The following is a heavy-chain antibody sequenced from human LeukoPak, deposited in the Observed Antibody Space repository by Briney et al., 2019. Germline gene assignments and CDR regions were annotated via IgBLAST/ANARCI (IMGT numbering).Heavy chain of an antibody. CDR3: ATEVLLWFGELFMHTDNWFDP. Sequence: ASVKVSCKASGYTFTSYGISWVRQAPGQGLEWMGWISACNGNTNYAQKLQGRVTMTTDTSTSTAYMELRSLRSDDTAVYYCATEVLLWFGELFMHTDNWFDPWGQGTLVTVSS. CDR2: ISACNGNT. V-gene: IGHV1-18*01. CDR1: GYTFTSYG. D-gene: IGHD3-10*01. J-gene: IGHJ5*02.